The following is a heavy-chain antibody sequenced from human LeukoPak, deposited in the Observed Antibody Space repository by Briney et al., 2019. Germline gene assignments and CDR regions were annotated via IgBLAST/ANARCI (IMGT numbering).Heavy chain of an antibody. CDR2: ISAYNGNT. Sequence: ASVKVSCKASGYTFTSYGISWVRQAPGQGLEWMGWISAYNGNTNYAQKVQGRITMTTAASTSTAYMEPRSLRSNDTAVFYCARQGYCSSTTCPYYFYGMDVWGQGTTVTVSS. V-gene: IGHV1-18*01. CDR3: ARQGYCSSTTCPYYFYGMDV. CDR1: GYTFTSYG. J-gene: IGHJ6*02. D-gene: IGHD2-2*01.